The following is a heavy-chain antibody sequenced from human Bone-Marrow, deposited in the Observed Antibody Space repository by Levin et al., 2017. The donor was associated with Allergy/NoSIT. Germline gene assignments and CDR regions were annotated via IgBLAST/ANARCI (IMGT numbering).Heavy chain of an antibody. CDR3: AIHDYGSGTYLGEGAFDI. Sequence: KISCKASGGTFSSYTISWVRQAPGQGLEWMGRIIPILGIANYTQKFQGRVTITADKSTSTAYMELSSLRSEDTAVYYCAIHDYGSGTYLGEGAFDIWGQGTMVTVSS. CDR2: IIPILGIA. CDR1: GGTFSSYT. D-gene: IGHD3-10*01. J-gene: IGHJ3*02. V-gene: IGHV1-69*02.